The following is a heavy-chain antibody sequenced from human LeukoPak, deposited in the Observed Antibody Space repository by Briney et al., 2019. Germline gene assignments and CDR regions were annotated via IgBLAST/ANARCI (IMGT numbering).Heavy chain of an antibody. J-gene: IGHJ4*02. CDR1: GYTFTVYY. CDR3: ARTGDFDY. CDR2: INANSGGT. V-gene: IGHV1-2*02. Sequence: ASVRVSSMASGYTFTVYYMHWVRQAPGQGLEWMGWINANSGGTNYAQKFQGRVTMTRDTSNSTAYMELSSLTSDDTAVYYCARTGDFDYWGQGTLVTVSS. D-gene: IGHD7-27*01.